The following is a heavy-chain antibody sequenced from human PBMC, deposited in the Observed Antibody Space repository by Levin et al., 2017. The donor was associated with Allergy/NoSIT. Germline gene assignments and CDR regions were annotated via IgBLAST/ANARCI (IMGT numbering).Heavy chain of an antibody. CDR3: ARHGSQGDYSSSWPDGNNWFDP. Sequence: GGSLRLSCKGSGYSFTSYWISWVRQMPGKGLEWMGRIDPSDSYTNYSPSFQGHVTISADKSISTAYLQWSSLKASDTAMYYCARHGSQGDYSSSWPDGNNWFDPWGQGTLVTVSS. V-gene: IGHV5-10-1*01. CDR1: GYSFTSYW. D-gene: IGHD6-13*01. J-gene: IGHJ5*02. CDR2: IDPSDSYT.